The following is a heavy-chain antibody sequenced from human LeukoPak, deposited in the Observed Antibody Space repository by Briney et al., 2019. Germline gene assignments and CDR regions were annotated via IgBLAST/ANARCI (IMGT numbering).Heavy chain of an antibody. CDR3: ATNTMFRGIHAFDI. CDR2: IYPGGSDT. CDR1: GYSFTSYW. D-gene: IGHD3-10*01. J-gene: IGHJ3*02. Sequence: GESLKISCKGSGYSFTSYWIGWVRQMPGKGLEWMGIIYPGGSDTRYSPSFQGQVTISADKSISTAYLQWSSLKASDSAMYYCATNTMFRGIHAFDIWGQGTIVIVSS. V-gene: IGHV5-51*01.